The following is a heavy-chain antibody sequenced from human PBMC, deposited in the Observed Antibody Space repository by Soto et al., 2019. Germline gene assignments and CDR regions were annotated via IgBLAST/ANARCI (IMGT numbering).Heavy chain of an antibody. Sequence: GASVKVSCKASGYTFTGYYMHWVRQAPGQGLEWMGWINPNSGGTNYAQKFQGWVTMTRDTSISTAYMELSRLRSDDTAVYYCARDFKCISCRYYYYGMDVWGQGTTVTVSS. D-gene: IGHD2-2*01. CDR1: GYTFTGYY. J-gene: IGHJ6*02. CDR2: INPNSGGT. CDR3: ARDFKCISCRYYYYGMDV. V-gene: IGHV1-2*04.